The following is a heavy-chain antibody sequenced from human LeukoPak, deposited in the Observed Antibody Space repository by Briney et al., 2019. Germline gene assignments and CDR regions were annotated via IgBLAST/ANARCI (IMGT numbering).Heavy chain of an antibody. V-gene: IGHV1-2*02. D-gene: IGHD5-18*01. Sequence: ASVKVSCKASGYTFTRYYMHWVRQAPGQGLEWMGWINPNSGGTNYAQKFQGRVTMTRDTSISTAYMELSRLRSDDTAVYYCARTRDPWIQLWLDYGGQGTLVAVSA. CDR2: INPNSGGT. CDR3: ARTRDPWIQLWLDY. J-gene: IGHJ4*02. CDR1: GYTFTRYY.